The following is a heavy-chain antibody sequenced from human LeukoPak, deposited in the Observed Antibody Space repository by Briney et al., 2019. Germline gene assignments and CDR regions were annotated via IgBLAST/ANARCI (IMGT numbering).Heavy chain of an antibody. Sequence: GGSLRLSCAGSGFTFSVYSMHWVRQAPGRGLEYVSAINPNGDSTHYANSVKGRFTISRDNSKNTLYLQMGSLRAEDMAMYYCARYLGGYSAYVVNDPYEFWGQGTLVTVSS. CDR1: GFTFSVYS. J-gene: IGHJ4*02. D-gene: IGHD5-12*01. CDR3: ARYLGGYSAYVVNDPYEF. V-gene: IGHV3-64*01. CDR2: INPNGDST.